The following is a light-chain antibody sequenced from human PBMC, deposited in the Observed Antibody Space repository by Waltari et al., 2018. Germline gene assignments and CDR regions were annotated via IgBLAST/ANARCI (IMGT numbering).Light chain of an antibody. CDR1: STDIGGYVH. CDR2: EVN. J-gene: IGLJ1*01. CDR3: SSYTSSDTLV. Sequence: QSALTQPASVSGSPGESITISCTGTSTDIGGYVHVPWYQQHPDKPPKLIISEVNSRPSGVSARFSGSRSGNTASLTISGLQAEDAADYYCSSYTSSDTLVLGTGTKVIVL. V-gene: IGLV2-14*01.